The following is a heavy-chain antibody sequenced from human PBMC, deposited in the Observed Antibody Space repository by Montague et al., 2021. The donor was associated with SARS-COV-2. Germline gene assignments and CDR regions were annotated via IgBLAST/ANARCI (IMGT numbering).Heavy chain of an antibody. V-gene: IGHV3-48*03. Sequence: SLRLSCAASRFTFSSYGMNWVRQAPGKGLEWVSYISSSGSNTYYADSVKGRFTISRDNAKNSLYLQMNNLRAEDTAIYYCARDGNGYGFDYWGQGTLVTVSS. CDR3: ARDGNGYGFDY. CDR2: ISSSGSNT. D-gene: IGHD5-12*01. CDR1: RFTFSSYG. J-gene: IGHJ4*02.